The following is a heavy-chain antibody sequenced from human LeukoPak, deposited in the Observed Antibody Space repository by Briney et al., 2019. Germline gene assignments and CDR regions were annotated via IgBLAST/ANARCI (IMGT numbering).Heavy chain of an antibody. CDR2: ISAYNGNT. D-gene: IGHD5-18*01. J-gene: IGHJ6*02. CDR1: GYTFTSYG. V-gene: IGHV1-18*01. Sequence: GASVKVSCKASGYTFTSYGISWVRQAPGQGLEWMGWISAYNGNTNYAQKLQGRVTMTTDTSTSTAYMELRSLRSDDTAVYYCARVDTTMGPHGMDVWGQGTTVTVSS. CDR3: ARVDTTMGPHGMDV.